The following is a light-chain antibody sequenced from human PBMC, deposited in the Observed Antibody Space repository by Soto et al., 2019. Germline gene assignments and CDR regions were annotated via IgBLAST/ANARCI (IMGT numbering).Light chain of an antibody. Sequence: DIQMTQAPSTLSASVGHRVTITCRASQSISSWLAWYQQKPGKAPKLLIYKASSLERGVPSRFGGSGSGTEFTLTISSLQPDDFATYYCQQYNSYSWTFGQGTKVDIK. CDR3: QQYNSYSWT. J-gene: IGKJ1*01. CDR1: QSISSW. V-gene: IGKV1-5*03. CDR2: KAS.